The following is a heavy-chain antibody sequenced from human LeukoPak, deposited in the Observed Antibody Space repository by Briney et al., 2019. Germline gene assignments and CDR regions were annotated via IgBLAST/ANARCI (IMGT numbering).Heavy chain of an antibody. Sequence: SVKVSCKASGGTFSNYAINWVRQAPGQGLEWMGGIIPIFGTANYQQKFQGRVTITADESTSTAYMSLSSLRFEDTAVYYCTRRLYCGGDCYAFDIWGQGTMVTVSS. CDR2: IIPIFGTA. V-gene: IGHV1-69*13. CDR3: TRRLYCGGDCYAFDI. D-gene: IGHD2-21*02. J-gene: IGHJ3*02. CDR1: GGTFSNYA.